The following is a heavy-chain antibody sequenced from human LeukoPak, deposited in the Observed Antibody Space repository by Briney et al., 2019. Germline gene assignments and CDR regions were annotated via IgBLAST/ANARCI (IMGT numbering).Heavy chain of an antibody. D-gene: IGHD2-21*02. Sequence: GESLKISCKGSGYGFTSYWIGWVRQMPGKGLEWMGIIYPGDSDTRYSPSFQGQVTISADKSISTAYLQWSSLKASDTAMYYCASQRGTYCGGDCHFDYWGQGTLVTVSS. CDR3: ASQRGTYCGGDCHFDY. J-gene: IGHJ4*02. V-gene: IGHV5-51*01. CDR2: IYPGDSDT. CDR1: GYGFTSYW.